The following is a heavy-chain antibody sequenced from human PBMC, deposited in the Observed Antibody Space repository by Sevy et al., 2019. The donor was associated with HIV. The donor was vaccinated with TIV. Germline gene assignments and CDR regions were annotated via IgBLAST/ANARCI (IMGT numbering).Heavy chain of an antibody. CDR3: ARSQVVGPDQTFDY. J-gene: IGHJ4*02. CDR1: GYSISSGYY. V-gene: IGHV4-38-2*01. CDR2: IYHSGST. Sequence: SETLSLTCAVSGYSISSGYYWGWIRQPPGKGLEWIGSIYHSGSTYYNPSLKSRVTISVDTSKDQFSLKLSSVTAADTAVYYCARSQVVGPDQTFDYWGQGTLVTVSS. D-gene: IGHD2-15*01.